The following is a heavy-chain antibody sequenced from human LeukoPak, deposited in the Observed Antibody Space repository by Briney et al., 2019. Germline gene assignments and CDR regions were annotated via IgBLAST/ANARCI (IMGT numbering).Heavy chain of an antibody. Sequence: ASVKVSCEASGYTFTSYDINWVRQATGQGLEWMGWMNPNSGNTGYAQKFQGRVTMTRNTSISTAYMELSSLRSEDTAVYYCARGGLTIFGVEALYYYYYMDVWGKGTTVTVSS. CDR2: MNPNSGNT. D-gene: IGHD3-3*01. V-gene: IGHV1-8*01. CDR3: ARGGLTIFGVEALYYYYYMDV. J-gene: IGHJ6*03. CDR1: GYTFTSYD.